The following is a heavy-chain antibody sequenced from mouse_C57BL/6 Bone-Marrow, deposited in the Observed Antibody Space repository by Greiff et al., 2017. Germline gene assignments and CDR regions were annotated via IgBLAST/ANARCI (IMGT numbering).Heavy chain of an antibody. V-gene: IGHV1-69*01. CDR2: IDPSDSYT. J-gene: IGHJ4*01. CDR1: GYTFTSYW. CDR3: ARGGFDYYAMDY. Sequence: QVQLQQPGAELVMPGASVKLSCKASGYTFTSYWMHWVKQRPGQGLEWIGEIDPSDSYTNYNQKFKGKSTLTVDKSSGTAYMQLSSLTSEDSAVYYCARGGFDYYAMDYWGQGTSVTVSS.